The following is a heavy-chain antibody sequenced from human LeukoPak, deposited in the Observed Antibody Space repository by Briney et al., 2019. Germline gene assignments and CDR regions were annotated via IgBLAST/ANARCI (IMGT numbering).Heavy chain of an antibody. CDR1: GGTFSSYA. J-gene: IGHJ3*02. CDR3: ARVNGYCSGGSCNFNAFDI. V-gene: IGHV1-69*05. CDR2: IIPIFGTA. D-gene: IGHD2-15*01. Sequence: PKASVKVSCKASGGTFSSYAISWVRQAPGQGLEWMGRIIPIFGTANYAQKFQGRVTITTDESTSTAYMELSSLRSEDTAVYYCARVNGYCSGGSCNFNAFDIWGQGTMVTVSS.